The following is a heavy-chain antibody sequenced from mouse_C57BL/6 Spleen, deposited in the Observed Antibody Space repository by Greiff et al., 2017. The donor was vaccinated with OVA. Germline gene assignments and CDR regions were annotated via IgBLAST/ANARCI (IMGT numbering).Heavy chain of an antibody. D-gene: IGHD1-1*01. Sequence: VQGVESDAELVKPGASVKISCKVSGYTFTDHTIHWMKQRPEQGLEWIGYIYPRDGSTKYNEKFKGKATLTADKSSSTAYMQLNSLTSEDSAVYFCAATVVAHWYFDVWGTGTTVTVSS. CDR2: IYPRDGST. CDR3: AATVVAHWYFDV. CDR1: GYTFTDHT. J-gene: IGHJ1*03. V-gene: IGHV1-78*01.